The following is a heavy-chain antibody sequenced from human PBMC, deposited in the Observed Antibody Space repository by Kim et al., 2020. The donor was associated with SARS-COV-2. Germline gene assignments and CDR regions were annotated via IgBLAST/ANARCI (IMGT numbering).Heavy chain of an antibody. J-gene: IGHJ3*02. V-gene: IGHV1-69*13. Sequence: SVKVSCKASGGTFSSYAINWVRQAPGQGLEWMGGIIPIFGTTNYAQKFQGRVTITADESTSTAYMELSSLRSEDTAVYYCARGGELGVVAAQGAFDIWGQGTMVTVSS. D-gene: IGHD2-15*01. CDR1: GGTFSSYA. CDR3: ARGGELGVVAAQGAFDI. CDR2: IIPIFGTT.